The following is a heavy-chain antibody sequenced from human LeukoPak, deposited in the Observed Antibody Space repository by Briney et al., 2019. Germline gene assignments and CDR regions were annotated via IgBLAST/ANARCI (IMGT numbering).Heavy chain of an antibody. CDR3: ARASGVLPSFEWANWFDT. J-gene: IGHJ5*02. CDR2: XHYSGST. D-gene: IGHD3-9*01. V-gene: IGHV4-39*01. CDR1: GSIRSSDXX. Sequence: GSIRSSDXXWAWIRQPPGRGLXXIGTXHYSGSTFYKPPLKSRLTVSADTSRNQFYMKLSSVTAADTAVYYCARASGVLPSFEWANWFDTWGQGSLVTVSS.